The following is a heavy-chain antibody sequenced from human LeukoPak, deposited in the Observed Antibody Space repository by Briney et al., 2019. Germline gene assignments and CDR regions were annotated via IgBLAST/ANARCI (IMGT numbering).Heavy chain of an antibody. CDR2: ISSSGSTI. CDR3: AREAPWRHAPDY. J-gene: IGHJ4*02. CDR1: RFTFSSYW. D-gene: IGHD1-1*01. Sequence: GGSLRLSCTASRFTFSSYWMNWVRQAPGKGLEWVSYISSSGSTIYYADPVKGRFTISRDNAKNSLYLQMNSLRAEDTAVYYCAREAPWRHAPDYWGQGTLVTVSS. V-gene: IGHV3-48*04.